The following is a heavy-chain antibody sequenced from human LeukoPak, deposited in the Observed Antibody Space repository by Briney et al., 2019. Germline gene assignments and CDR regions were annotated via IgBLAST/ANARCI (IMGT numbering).Heavy chain of an antibody. Sequence: ASVKVSCKASGYTFTSYYMHWVRQAPGQGLEWMGIINPSGGSTSYAQKFQGRVTMTRDTSTSTVYMELSSLRSEDTAVYYCARGKPRYCSGGSCRPEYYFDYWGQGNPGHRLL. V-gene: IGHV1-46*01. J-gene: IGHJ4*02. CDR3: ARGKPRYCSGGSCRPEYYFDY. D-gene: IGHD2-15*01. CDR1: GYTFTSYY. CDR2: INPSGGST.